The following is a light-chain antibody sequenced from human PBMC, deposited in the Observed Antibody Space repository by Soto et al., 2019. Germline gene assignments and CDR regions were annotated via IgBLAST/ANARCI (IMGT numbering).Light chain of an antibody. Sequence: DIQMTQSPSSLSASVGDRVTLTCRASQGIRDALGWYQQKPGKVPKRLIYSASSLQSGVPSRFSGSGAETEFTLTISSLQPEDFATYYCLQHSDYPFTFGQGTKVDIK. J-gene: IGKJ2*01. CDR2: SAS. CDR1: QGIRDA. V-gene: IGKV1-17*01. CDR3: LQHSDYPFT.